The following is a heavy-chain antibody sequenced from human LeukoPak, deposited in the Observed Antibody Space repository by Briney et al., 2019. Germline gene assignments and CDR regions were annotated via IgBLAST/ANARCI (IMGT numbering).Heavy chain of an antibody. CDR1: GFTFSSNW. V-gene: IGHV3-74*01. J-gene: IGHJ4*02. D-gene: IGHD1-26*01. CDR3: ASPGATSKFDY. CDR2: INSDGSST. Sequence: GGSLRLSCVASGFTFSSNWMHWVRQAPGKGLVWVSRINSDGSSTSYADSVKGRFTISRDNAKNALYLQMNSLRAEDTAVYFCASPGATSKFDYWGQGTQVTVSS.